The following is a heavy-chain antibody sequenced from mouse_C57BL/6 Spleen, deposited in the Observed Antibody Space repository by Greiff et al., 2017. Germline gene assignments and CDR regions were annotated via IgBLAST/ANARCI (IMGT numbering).Heavy chain of an antibody. Sequence: EVKLMASGGGLVKPGGSLKLSCAASGFTFSDYGMHWVRQAPEKGLEWVAYISSGSSTIYYADTVKGRFTISRDNAKNTLFLQMTSLRSEDTAMYYGARRGDGSSPAWFAYWGQGTLVTVSA. J-gene: IGHJ3*01. CDR1: GFTFSDYG. CDR2: ISSGSSTI. D-gene: IGHD1-1*01. V-gene: IGHV5-17*01. CDR3: ARRGDGSSPAWFAY.